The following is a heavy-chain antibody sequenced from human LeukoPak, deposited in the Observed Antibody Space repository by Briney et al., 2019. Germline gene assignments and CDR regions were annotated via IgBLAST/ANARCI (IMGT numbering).Heavy chain of an antibody. CDR2: ISYDGSNN. CDR3: ARDGSGDSVIAYYYYYGMDV. J-gene: IGHJ6*02. Sequence: GGSLRLSCAASGFTFSSYGMHWVRQAPGKGLEWVAVISYDGSNNYYADSVKGRFTISRDNSKNTLYLQMNSLRAEDTAVYYCARDGSGDSVIAYYYYYGMDVWGQGTTVTVSS. V-gene: IGHV3-30*03. D-gene: IGHD2-21*01. CDR1: GFTFSSYG.